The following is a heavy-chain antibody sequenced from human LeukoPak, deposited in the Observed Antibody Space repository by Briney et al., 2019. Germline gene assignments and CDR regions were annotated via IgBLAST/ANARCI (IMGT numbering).Heavy chain of an antibody. D-gene: IGHD5-24*01. Sequence: KPSEALSPTRPLSGGSISSYYWSSIRQPPGEGLEWLGYIYYSGSTNYNPSLKSRVTISVDTSKNQFSLKLSSVTVSATALFYWARERNYAFDVWGQGTMVTVSS. CDR3: ARERNYAFDV. V-gene: IGHV4-59*01. J-gene: IGHJ3*01. CDR1: GGSISSYY. CDR2: IYYSGST.